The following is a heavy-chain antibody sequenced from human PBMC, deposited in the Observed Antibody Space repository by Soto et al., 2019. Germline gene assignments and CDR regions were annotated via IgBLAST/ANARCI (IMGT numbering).Heavy chain of an antibody. CDR1: GFTFSNHG. D-gene: IGHD2-15*01. V-gene: IGHV3-33*01. CDR2: IWNDGSNK. Sequence: GGSLRLSCAASGFTFSNHGMHWVRQAPGKGLEWVAVIWNDGSNKYYVDPAKGRFAISRDNSKNTLYLQMNSLRVEDTAVYYCARERGYCSGGSCPSGGHYFDFWGQGSLVTVSS. J-gene: IGHJ4*02. CDR3: ARERGYCSGGSCPSGGHYFDF.